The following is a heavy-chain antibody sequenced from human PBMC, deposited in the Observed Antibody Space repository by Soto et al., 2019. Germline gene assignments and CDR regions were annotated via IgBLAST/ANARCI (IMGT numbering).Heavy chain of an antibody. V-gene: IGHV4-4*02. CDR1: GGSISSSNW. D-gene: IGHD5-12*01. Sequence: SETLSLTCAVSGGSISSSNWWSSVRQSPGKGLEWIGEIYRSGSTKYNPSLKSRVTMSVDTSKNQFSLKLISVTAADTAKYFCAREGNLGRWLQPLDFWGQGTLVTVSS. J-gene: IGHJ4*02. CDR3: AREGNLGRWLQPLDF. CDR2: IYRSGST.